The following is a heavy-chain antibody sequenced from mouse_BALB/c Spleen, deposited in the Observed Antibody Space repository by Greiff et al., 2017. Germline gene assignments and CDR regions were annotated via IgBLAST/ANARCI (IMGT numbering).Heavy chain of an antibody. CDR2: ILPGSGST. CDR3: ARLFITTVVPYFDY. J-gene: IGHJ2*01. CDR1: GYTFSSYW. Sequence: QVQLKQSGAELMKPGASVKISCKATGYTFSSYWIEWVKQRPGHGLEWIGEILPGSGSTNYNEKFKGKATFTADTSSNTAYMQLSSLTSEDSAVYYCARLFITTVVPYFDYWGQGTTLTVSS. D-gene: IGHD1-1*01. V-gene: IGHV1-9*01.